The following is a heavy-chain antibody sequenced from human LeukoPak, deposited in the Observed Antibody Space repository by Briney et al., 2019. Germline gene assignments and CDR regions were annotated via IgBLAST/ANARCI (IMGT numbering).Heavy chain of an antibody. CDR3: ARGEYYYDSSGYYAPRRGVPFDY. V-gene: IGHV4-61*08. CDR2: INHSGST. CDR1: GGSISSGGYC. J-gene: IGHJ4*02. D-gene: IGHD3-22*01. Sequence: SETLSLTCTVSGGSISSGGYCWSWIRQPPGKGLEWIGEINHSGSTNYNPSLKSRVTISVDTSKNQFSLKLSSVTAADTAVYYCARGEYYYDSSGYYAPRRGVPFDYWGQGTLVTVSS.